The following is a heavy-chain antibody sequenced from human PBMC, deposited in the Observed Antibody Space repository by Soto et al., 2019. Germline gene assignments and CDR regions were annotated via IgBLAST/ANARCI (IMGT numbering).Heavy chain of an antibody. Sequence: LRLSCAASGFTFSSYSMNWVRQAPGKGLEWVSYISTTSDTKYYADSVKGRFTISRDNAKNSLYLQMNSLRDEDTAVYYCGRALRQWLADAFDIWGRGTMVTVSS. CDR1: GFTFSSYS. D-gene: IGHD6-19*01. J-gene: IGHJ3*02. V-gene: IGHV3-48*02. CDR2: ISTTSDTK. CDR3: GRALRQWLADAFDI.